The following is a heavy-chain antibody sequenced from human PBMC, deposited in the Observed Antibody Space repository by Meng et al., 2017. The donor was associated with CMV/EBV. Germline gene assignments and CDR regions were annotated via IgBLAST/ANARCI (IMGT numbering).Heavy chain of an antibody. J-gene: IGHJ6*02. CDR2: INRGDSVI. V-gene: IGHV3-48*03. Sequence: LKISCSSSTFTLSNHDMNWVRQAPGKGREWLSHINRGDSVIAYADSVRGRFTISRDIAKNSLYLQMNSLRVEDTALYYCTKDQGISGYSMDVWGQGTTVTVSS. CDR1: TFTLSNHD. D-gene: IGHD3-3*01. CDR3: TKDQGISGYSMDV.